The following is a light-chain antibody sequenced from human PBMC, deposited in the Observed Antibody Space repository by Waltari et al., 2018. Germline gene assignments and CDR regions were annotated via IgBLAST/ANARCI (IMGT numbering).Light chain of an antibody. V-gene: IGKV3-15*01. J-gene: IGKJ1*01. Sequence: EIVMTQSPATLSVSPGERATLSCRASQSVSSNLAWYQQKPGQAPRLLIYGASTRATGIPAVLSGSGSGTEFTLTISSLQSEDFAVYYCQQYKNWPWTFGLGTKVEIK. CDR3: QQYKNWPWT. CDR1: QSVSSN. CDR2: GAS.